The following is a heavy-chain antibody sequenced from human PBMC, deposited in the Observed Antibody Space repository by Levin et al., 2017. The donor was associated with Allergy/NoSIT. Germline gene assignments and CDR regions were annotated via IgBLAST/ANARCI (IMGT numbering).Heavy chain of an antibody. Sequence: GGSLRLSCAGAGGTVRSEGRDGGRQAPGKGLEWVAVISYDGSNKHYADSVKGRFTISRDNSKDTLNLQMNSLRAEDTAVYYCAKDYEWELLGYHYGMDVWGQGTTVTVSS. D-gene: IGHD1-26*01. CDR1: GGTVRSEG. CDR2: ISYDGSNK. V-gene: IGHV3-30*18. CDR3: AKDYEWELLGYHYGMDV. J-gene: IGHJ6*02.